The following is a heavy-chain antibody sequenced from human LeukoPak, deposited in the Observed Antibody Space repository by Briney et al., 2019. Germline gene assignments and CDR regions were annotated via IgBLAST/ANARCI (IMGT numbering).Heavy chain of an antibody. Sequence: GGSLRLSCTASGFSVGNNYVTWVRQPPGKGLEWVSVIYTDGSTYYADSVKGRFTISRDNSKNTLYLQMNSLRVEDTALYYCTDAVAAWGQGTLVTVSS. CDR1: GFSVGNNY. CDR2: IYTDGST. CDR3: TDAVAA. D-gene: IGHD4-23*01. V-gene: IGHV3-53*05. J-gene: IGHJ5*02.